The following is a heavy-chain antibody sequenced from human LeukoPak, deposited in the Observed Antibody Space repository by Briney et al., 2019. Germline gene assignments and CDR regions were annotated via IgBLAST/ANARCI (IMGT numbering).Heavy chain of an antibody. CDR1: GFTFSKAW. J-gene: IGHJ4*02. V-gene: IGHV3-15*01. CDR3: TTLPGYSYGYLQDY. CDR2: IKATPDGGTT. D-gene: IGHD5-18*01. Sequence: GGSPRLSCAASGFTFSKAWMSWVRQAPGKGLEWVGHIKATPDGGTTEYGAPVKGRFTISRDDSKNTLYLQMNSLKSEDTAVYFCTTLPGYSYGYLQDYWGQGTLVTVSS.